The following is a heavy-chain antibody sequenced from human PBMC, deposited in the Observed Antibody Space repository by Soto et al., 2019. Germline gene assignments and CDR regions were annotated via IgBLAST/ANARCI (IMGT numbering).Heavy chain of an antibody. CDR1: GFTFISYG. CDR3: ARERDYYYGMDV. V-gene: IGHV3-30*03. CDR2: ISYDGSNK. J-gene: IGHJ6*02. Sequence: GGSLRLSCAASGFTFISYGMHWVRQAPGKGLEWVAVISYDGSNKYYADSVKGRFTISRDNSKNTLYLQMNSLRAEDTAVYYCARERDYYYGMDVWGQGTTVTVSS.